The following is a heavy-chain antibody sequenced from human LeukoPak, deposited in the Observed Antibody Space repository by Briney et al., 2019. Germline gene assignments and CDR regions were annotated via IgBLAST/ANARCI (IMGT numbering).Heavy chain of an antibody. V-gene: IGHV3-7*01. CDR3: ARGRGANQLLREGFDY. J-gene: IGHJ4*02. D-gene: IGHD2-2*01. Sequence: GGSLRLSCAASGFTFSAYSMNWVRQAPGKGLGWVANIKQDGSERYYVDSVKGRFTISRDNAKNSLYLQMNSLRAEDTAVYYCARGRGANQLLREGFDYWGQGTLVTVSS. CDR2: IKQDGSER. CDR1: GFTFSAYS.